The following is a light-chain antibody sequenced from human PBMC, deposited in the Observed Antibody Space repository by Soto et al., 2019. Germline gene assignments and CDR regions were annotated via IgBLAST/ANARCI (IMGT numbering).Light chain of an antibody. V-gene: IGLV2-11*01. Sequence: QSALTQPRSVSGSPGQSVTISCTGTSSDVGGYNFVSWYQQYPGKAPKLIIYDGTKGPSGVPDRFSGSKSGNTASLTISGLQTDDEADYYCCSYAGSYTHVFGTGTKVTVL. CDR3: CSYAGSYTHV. CDR1: SSDVGGYNF. CDR2: DGT. J-gene: IGLJ1*01.